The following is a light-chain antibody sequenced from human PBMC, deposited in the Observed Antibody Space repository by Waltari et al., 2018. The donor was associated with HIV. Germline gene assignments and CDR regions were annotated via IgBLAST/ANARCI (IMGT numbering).Light chain of an antibody. Sequence: QSALTQPASVSGSPGQSITISCTGNSSDVGGYNYVSWYQQHPGKAPKLMIYEVSNRPSGLSNRFSGSKSGNTASLTISGLQAEDEADYYCSSYTSSSTLVFGTGTKVTVL. CDR2: EVS. J-gene: IGLJ1*01. CDR1: SSDVGGYNY. V-gene: IGLV2-14*01. CDR3: SSYTSSSTLV.